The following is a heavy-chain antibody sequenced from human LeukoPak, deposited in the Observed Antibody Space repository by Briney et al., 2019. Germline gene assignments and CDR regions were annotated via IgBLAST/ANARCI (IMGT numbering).Heavy chain of an antibody. CDR1: GFTFSTYS. D-gene: IGHD5-18*01. J-gene: IGHJ3*02. Sequence: PGGSLRLSCAASGFTFSTYSMNWVRQAPGKGLEWVSSISSSSSYIYYADSMKGRFTISRDNAENSLSLRMNSLRAEDTAVYYCARGPLDTAMIKGRAFDIWGQGTMVTVSS. CDR3: ARGPLDTAMIKGRAFDI. CDR2: ISSSSSYI. V-gene: IGHV3-21*01.